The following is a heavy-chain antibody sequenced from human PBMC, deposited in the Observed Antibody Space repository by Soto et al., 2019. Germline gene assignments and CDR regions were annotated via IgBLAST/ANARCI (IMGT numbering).Heavy chain of an antibody. CDR3: AKNRLASSRGGFDV. D-gene: IGHD2-21*01. CDR2: IGWRSITL. V-gene: IGHV3-9*01. Sequence: EVKLVESGGGWVQPGRSLRLSCAASGFSFDDYAMHWVRQLPGKGLEWVAGIGWRSITLGYANSVKGRFTISRDNAQNFLYLQMGDLRAEDSALYFCAKNRLASSRGGFDVWGQGTLVTFSS. J-gene: IGHJ4*02. CDR1: GFSFDDYA.